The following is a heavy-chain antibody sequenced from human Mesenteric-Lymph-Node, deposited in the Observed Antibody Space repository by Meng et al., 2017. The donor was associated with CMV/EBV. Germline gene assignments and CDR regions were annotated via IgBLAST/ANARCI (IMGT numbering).Heavy chain of an antibody. D-gene: IGHD3-10*01. Sequence: GGSLRLSCAASGFTFSSYAMSWVRQAPGKGLEWVSAISGSGGSTYYADSVKGRFTMTRDTSTSTVYMELSSLRSEDTAAYYCARDRVVRGVIAHPYYFDYWGQGTLVTVSS. CDR3: ARDRVVRGVIAHPYYFDY. V-gene: IGHV3-23*01. J-gene: IGHJ4*02. CDR2: ISGSGGST. CDR1: GFTFSSYA.